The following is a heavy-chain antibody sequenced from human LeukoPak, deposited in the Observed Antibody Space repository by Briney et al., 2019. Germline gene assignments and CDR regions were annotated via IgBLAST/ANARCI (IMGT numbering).Heavy chain of an antibody. CDR3: ATYGSGSYYTFDY. J-gene: IGHJ4*02. D-gene: IGHD3-10*01. V-gene: IGHV3-21*01. CDR2: ISSSSSYI. Sequence: GGPLRLSCAASGFTFSSYSMNWVRQAPGKGLEWVSSISSSSSYIYYADSVKGRFTISRDNAKNSLYLQMNSLRAEDTAVYYCATYGSGSYYTFDYWGQGTLVTVSS. CDR1: GFTFSSYS.